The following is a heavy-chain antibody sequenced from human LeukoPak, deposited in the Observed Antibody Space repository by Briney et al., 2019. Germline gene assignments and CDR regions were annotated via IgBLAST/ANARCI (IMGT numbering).Heavy chain of an antibody. J-gene: IGHJ3*02. CDR2: INPNSGGT. Sequence: ASVKVSCKASGYTFTGCYMHWVRQAPGQGLEWMGWINPNSGGTNYAQKFQGRVTMTRDTSISTAYMELSRLRSDDTAVYYCASTTGTTQSDAFDIWGQGTMVTVSS. CDR1: GYTFTGCY. CDR3: ASTTGTTQSDAFDI. V-gene: IGHV1-2*02. D-gene: IGHD1-1*01.